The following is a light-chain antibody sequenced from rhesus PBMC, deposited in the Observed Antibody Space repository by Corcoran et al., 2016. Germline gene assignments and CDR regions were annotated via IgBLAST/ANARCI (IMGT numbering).Light chain of an antibody. CDR1: SSVRSSN. CDR2: RIS. V-gene: IGKV3-35*01. J-gene: IGKJ1*01. CDR3: KQGSSIPWT. Sequence: EVVLTQSPTSMAVSQGERVTISCTASSSVRSSNLHWYQQKPGFPPRLLVYRISSLASGVPARFSGSGSGTSYTLTISSREAEDAANYYCKQGSSIPWTFGQGTKVEI.